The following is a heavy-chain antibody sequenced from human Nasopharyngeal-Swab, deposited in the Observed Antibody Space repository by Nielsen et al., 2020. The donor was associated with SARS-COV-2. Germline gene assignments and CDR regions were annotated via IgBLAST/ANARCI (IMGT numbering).Heavy chain of an antibody. CDR3: ARAGRGSSSWYVMDYYYGMDV. Sequence: WVRQAPGQGLEWMGWIKTNTGHPTYAQGFTGRFVFSLDTSVSTAYLQISSLKAEDTAVYNCARAGRGSSSWYVMDYYYGMDVWGQGTTVTVSS. D-gene: IGHD6-13*01. CDR2: IKTNTGHP. V-gene: IGHV7-4-1*02. J-gene: IGHJ6*02.